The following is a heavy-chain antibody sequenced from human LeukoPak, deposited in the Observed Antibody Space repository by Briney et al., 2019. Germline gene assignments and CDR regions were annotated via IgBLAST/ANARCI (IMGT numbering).Heavy chain of an antibody. CDR3: ARQRGYSGSYYYYGMDV. V-gene: IGHV4-38-2*02. CDR1: GYSISSGYY. Sequence: SETLSLTCTVSGYSISSGYYWGWIRQPPGKGLEWIGSIYHSGSTYYNPSLKSRVTISVDTSKNQFSLKLSSVTAADTAVYYCARQRGYSGSYYYYGMDVWGQGTTVTVSS. CDR2: IYHSGST. D-gene: IGHD5-12*01. J-gene: IGHJ6*02.